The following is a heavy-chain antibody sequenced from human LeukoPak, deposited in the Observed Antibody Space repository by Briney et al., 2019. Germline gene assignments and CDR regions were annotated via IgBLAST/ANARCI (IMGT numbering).Heavy chain of an antibody. V-gene: IGHV3-7*03. Sequence: PGGSLRLSCEASGFTFSRYWMSWVRQAPGKGLEWVANIKQDGSEKYYVDSVKGRFTISRDNAKNSLYLQMNSLRAEDTAIYYCARDERLLSFLKWGQGTLVTVSS. D-gene: IGHD3-3*01. CDR2: IKQDGSEK. J-gene: IGHJ4*02. CDR1: GFTFSRYW. CDR3: ARDERLLSFLK.